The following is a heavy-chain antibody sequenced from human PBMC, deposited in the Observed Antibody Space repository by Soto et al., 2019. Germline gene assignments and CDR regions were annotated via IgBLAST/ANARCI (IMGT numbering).Heavy chain of an antibody. CDR1: GYTFTSYD. J-gene: IGHJ6*02. D-gene: IGHD3-10*01. CDR2: MNPNSGNT. CDR3: ARMGEYSSSSASFGELLHYYYYGMDV. V-gene: IGHV1-8*01. Sequence: ASVKVSCKASGYTFTSYDINWVRQATGQGLEWMGWMNPNSGNTGYAQKFQGRVTMTRNTSISTAYMELSSLRSEDTAVYYCARMGEYSSSSASFGELLHYYYYGMDVWGQGTTVTVSS.